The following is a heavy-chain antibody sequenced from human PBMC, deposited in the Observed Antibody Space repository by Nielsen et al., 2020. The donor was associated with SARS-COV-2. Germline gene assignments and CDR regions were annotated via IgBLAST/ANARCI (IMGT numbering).Heavy chain of an antibody. CDR3: ARLSGYSSSWAAHYYYYGMDV. V-gene: IGHV4-39*07. CDR2: IYYSRST. J-gene: IGHJ6*02. Sequence: WIRQPPGKGLEWIGSIYYSRSTNYNPSLKSRVTISVDTSKNQFSLKLSSVTAADTAVYYCARLSGYSSSWAAHYYYYGMDVWGQGTTVTVSS. D-gene: IGHD6-13*01.